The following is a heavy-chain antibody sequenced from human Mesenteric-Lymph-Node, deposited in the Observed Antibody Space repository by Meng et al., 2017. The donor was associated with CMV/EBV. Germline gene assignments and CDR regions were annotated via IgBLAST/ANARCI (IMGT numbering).Heavy chain of an antibody. CDR1: GYIFTNYG. CDR3: ARDLITGTQFDY. J-gene: IGHJ4*02. Sequence: ASVKVSCKASGYIFTNYGISWVRQAPGQGLEWMGWISVYNGNTKYAQKFQGRVTMTTDTSTSTAYVELRSLRSDDTALYYCARDLITGTQFDYWGQGTLVTVSS. V-gene: IGHV1-18*01. CDR2: ISVYNGNT. D-gene: IGHD1-20*01.